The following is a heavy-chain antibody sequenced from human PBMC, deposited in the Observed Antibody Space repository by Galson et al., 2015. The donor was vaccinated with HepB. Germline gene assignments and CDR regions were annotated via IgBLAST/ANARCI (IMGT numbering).Heavy chain of an antibody. CDR2: ISSAGDTI. D-gene: IGHD2-21*01. V-gene: IGHV3-48*01. CDR1: GFSFSTYS. CDR3: ARVPLDHWGGGGRHFDY. Sequence: SLRLSCAASGFSFSTYSMNWVRQAPGEGLEWVSYISSAGDTIFYADFEMGRFTISRDNAKNSLYLQMNSLTAEDTAVYYCARVPLDHWGGGGRHFDYWGQGTVVTVSS. J-gene: IGHJ4*02.